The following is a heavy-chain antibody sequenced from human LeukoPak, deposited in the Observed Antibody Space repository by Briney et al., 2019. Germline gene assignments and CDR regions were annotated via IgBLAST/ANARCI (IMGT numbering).Heavy chain of an antibody. Sequence: ASVKVSCKASGYTFTGYYMHWVRQAPGQGLEWMGWINPNSGGTNYAQKFQGRVTMTRDTSISTAYMELSRLRSDDTAVYYCARDRTNYDFWSGYYYGGHYYYYMDVWGKGTTVTVS. V-gene: IGHV1-2*02. J-gene: IGHJ6*03. CDR2: INPNSGGT. CDR1: GYTFTGYY. D-gene: IGHD3-3*01. CDR3: ARDRTNYDFWSGYYYGGHYYYYMDV.